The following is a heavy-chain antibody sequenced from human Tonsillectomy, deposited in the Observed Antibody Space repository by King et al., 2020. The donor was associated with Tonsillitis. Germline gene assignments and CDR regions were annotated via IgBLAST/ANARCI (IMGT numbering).Heavy chain of an antibody. D-gene: IGHD2-2*01. CDR3: AKEAAYCSSTSCPYFYYVMDV. Sequence: VQLVESGGDLIQPGGSLRLSCAASGFTFSSYAMSWVRQAPGKGLEWVSSIRGSGGSTYYADSVKGRFTISRDNSKNTLYLQMNRLRAEDTAVYYCAKEAAYCSSTSCPYFYYVMDVWGQGTTVTVSS. J-gene: IGHJ6*02. V-gene: IGHV3-23*04. CDR1: GFTFSSYA. CDR2: IRGSGGST.